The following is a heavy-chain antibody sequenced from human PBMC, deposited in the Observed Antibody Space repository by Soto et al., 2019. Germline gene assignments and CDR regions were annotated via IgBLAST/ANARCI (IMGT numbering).Heavy chain of an antibody. Sequence: EVQLVESGGGLIQPGVSLRLSCAASGFTVSSNYMSWVRQAPGKGLEWVSVIYSGGSTYYADSVKGRFTISRDNSKNTLYLQMNSLRAEDTAVYYCARHITMDPLLVYWGQGTLVTVSS. CDR2: IYSGGST. D-gene: IGHD3-10*01. CDR3: ARHITMDPLLVY. CDR1: GFTVSSNY. J-gene: IGHJ4*02. V-gene: IGHV3-53*01.